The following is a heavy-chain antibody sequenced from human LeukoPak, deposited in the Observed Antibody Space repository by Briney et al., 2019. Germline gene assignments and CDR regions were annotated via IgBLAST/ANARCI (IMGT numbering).Heavy chain of an antibody. V-gene: IGHV4-4*02. D-gene: IGHD4-23*01. CDR2: IYHSGST. CDR3: ARTSYGGNSGNDY. Sequence: SGTLSLTCAVSGGSISSSNWWSWVRQPPGKGLEWIGEIYHSGSTNYNPSLKSRVTISVDKSKNQFSLKLSSVTAADTAVYYCARTSYGGNSGNDYWGQGTLVTVSS. J-gene: IGHJ4*02. CDR1: GGSISSSNW.